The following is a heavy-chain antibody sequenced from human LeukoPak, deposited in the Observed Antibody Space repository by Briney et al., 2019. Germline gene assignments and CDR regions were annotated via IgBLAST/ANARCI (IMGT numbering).Heavy chain of an antibody. CDR2: IYYSGST. CDR1: GGSISSYY. CDR3: ARTTYGSGSYYNWFDP. Sequence: SETLSLTCTVSGGSISSYYWSWIRQPPGKGLEWIGHIYYSGSTNYNPSLKSRVTISVDTSKNQFSLKLSSVTAADTAVYYCARTTYGSGSYYNWFDPWGQGTLVTVSS. J-gene: IGHJ5*02. V-gene: IGHV4-59*08. D-gene: IGHD3-10*01.